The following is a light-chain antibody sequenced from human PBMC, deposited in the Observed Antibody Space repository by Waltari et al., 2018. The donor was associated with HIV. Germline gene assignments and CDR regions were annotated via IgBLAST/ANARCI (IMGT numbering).Light chain of an antibody. J-gene: IGKJ1*01. CDR3: QKYNSAPWT. V-gene: IGKV1-27*01. Sequence: DIQMTQSPSSLSASVGDRVTITCRASQAISNYLAWYQQKPGKVPQLLIYAASTLQSGVPSRFSGSGSGTDFTLIISSLQSEDVASYYCQKYNSAPWTFGQGTKVEI. CDR1: QAISNY. CDR2: AAS.